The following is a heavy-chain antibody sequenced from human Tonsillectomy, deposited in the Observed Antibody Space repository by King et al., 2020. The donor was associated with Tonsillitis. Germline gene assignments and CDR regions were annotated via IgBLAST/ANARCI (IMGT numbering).Heavy chain of an antibody. J-gene: IGHJ4*02. CDR2: IYHSGST. D-gene: IGHD3-10*01. Sequence: QLQESGPGLVKPSETLSLTCTVSGGSISSYYLSWIRQPPGKGLEWIGYIYHSGSTNYNPSLKSRVTISLDASKNQFSLNLSSVTAMDTAVYYCARAGGYGSGSQYWGQGTLVTVSS. CDR1: GGSISSYY. CDR3: ARAGGYGSGSQY. V-gene: IGHV4-59*01.